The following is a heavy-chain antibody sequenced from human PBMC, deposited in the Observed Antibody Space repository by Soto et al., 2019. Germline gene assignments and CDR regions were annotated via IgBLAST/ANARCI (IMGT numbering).Heavy chain of an antibody. CDR1: GFTFDNYA. CDR3: AKNFDFIYGFDLGDT. CDR2: LTGSGVMA. J-gene: IGHJ5*02. D-gene: IGHD3-10*01. Sequence: EVQLLESGGGLVQPGGSLSLSCAASGFTFDNYAMTWVRLTPGKGLEWVSTLTGSGVMAFHADSVKGRFTASRDNSKNMLFLQMNSLSAEDTGIYYCAKNFDFIYGFDLGDTWGQGTLVTVSS. V-gene: IGHV3-23*01.